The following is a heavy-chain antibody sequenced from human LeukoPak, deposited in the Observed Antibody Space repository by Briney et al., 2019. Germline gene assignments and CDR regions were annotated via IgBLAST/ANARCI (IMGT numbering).Heavy chain of an antibody. J-gene: IGHJ4*02. D-gene: IGHD1-1*01. CDR2: ISAGNGNT. Sequence: ASVKVSCKASGYTFTSYAIHWVRQAPGQRLEWMGWISAGNGNTKYSQNFQGRVTITADESTSTAYMELSSLRSEDTAVYYCARGNEAADFDYWGQGTLVTVSS. V-gene: IGHV1-3*01. CDR3: ARGNEAADFDY. CDR1: GYTFTSYA.